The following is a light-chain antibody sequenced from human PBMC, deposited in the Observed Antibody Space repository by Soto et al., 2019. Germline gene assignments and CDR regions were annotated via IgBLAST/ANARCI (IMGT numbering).Light chain of an antibody. Sequence: QYVLTQPASVSGSPGQSITISCTGTSSDVGGYNYVSWYQQHPGKAPKLMIYDVSNRPSGVSNRFSGSKSGNTASLTISGLQAEDEADYYCSSYTSSSTLYVFATGTKVTVL. CDR2: DVS. J-gene: IGLJ1*01. CDR1: SSDVGGYNY. V-gene: IGLV2-14*01. CDR3: SSYTSSSTLYV.